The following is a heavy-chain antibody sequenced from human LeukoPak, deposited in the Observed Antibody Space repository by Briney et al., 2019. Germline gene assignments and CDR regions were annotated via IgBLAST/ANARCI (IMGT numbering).Heavy chain of an antibody. CDR3: ARFGITGTTSAFDI. CDR1: GGSFSGYY. J-gene: IGHJ3*02. CDR2: INHRGST. V-gene: IGHV4-34*01. D-gene: IGHD1-7*01. Sequence: SETLSLTCAVYGGSFSGYYWSWIRQPPGKGLEWIGEINHRGSTNYNPSLKSRVTVSLDTSKNQFSLKLSSVTAADTAVYYCARFGITGTTSAFDIWGQGTMVTVSS.